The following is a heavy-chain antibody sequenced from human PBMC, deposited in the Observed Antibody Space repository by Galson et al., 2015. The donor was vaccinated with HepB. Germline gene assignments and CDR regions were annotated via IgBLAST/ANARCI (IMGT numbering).Heavy chain of an antibody. J-gene: IGHJ1*01. CDR3: AKDGRAVAGPRAWYFRH. D-gene: IGHD6-19*01. Sequence: SLRLSCAASGFTFSSYAMSWVRQAPGKGLEWVSAISGSGGSTYYADSVKGRFTISRDNSKNTLYLQMNSLRAEDTAVYYCAKDGRAVAGPRAWYFRHWGQGTLVTVSS. CDR2: ISGSGGST. CDR1: GFTFSSYA. V-gene: IGHV3-23*01.